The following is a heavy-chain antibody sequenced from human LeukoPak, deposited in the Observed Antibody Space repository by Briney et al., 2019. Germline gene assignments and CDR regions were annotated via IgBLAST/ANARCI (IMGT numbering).Heavy chain of an antibody. V-gene: IGHV3-30*18. Sequence: PGRSLRLSCAASGFTFSSYGMHWVRQAPGKGLEWVAVISYDGSNKYYADSVKGRFTISRDNSKNTLYLQMNSLKAEDTAVYYCAKGDYDFWSEGAFDIWGQGTMVTVSS. CDR2: ISYDGSNK. CDR3: AKGDYDFWSEGAFDI. J-gene: IGHJ3*02. D-gene: IGHD3-3*01. CDR1: GFTFSSYG.